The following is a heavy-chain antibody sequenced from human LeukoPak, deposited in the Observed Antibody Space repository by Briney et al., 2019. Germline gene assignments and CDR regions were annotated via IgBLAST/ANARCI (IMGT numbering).Heavy chain of an antibody. CDR3: ARDSGDSYGYYFDY. Sequence: GGSLRLSCAASGFTFSSYWMHWVRQAPGKGLVWVSRINSDGSSTSYADSVKGRFTISRDNAKNTLHLQMNSLRAEDTAVYYCARDSGDSYGYYFDYWGQGTLVTVSS. D-gene: IGHD5-18*01. J-gene: IGHJ4*02. CDR1: GFTFSSYW. CDR2: INSDGSST. V-gene: IGHV3-74*01.